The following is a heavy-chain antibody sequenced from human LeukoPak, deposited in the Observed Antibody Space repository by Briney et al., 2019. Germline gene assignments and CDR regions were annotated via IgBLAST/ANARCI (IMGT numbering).Heavy chain of an antibody. V-gene: IGHV4-34*01. CDR2: INHSGST. CDR3: ARRSHFGAGGFYFDY. D-gene: IGHD3-3*01. Sequence: SETLSLTCAVYGGSFSGYYWSLIRQPPGKGLEWIGKINHSGSTNYNPSLKSRVTISVDTSKNQFSLKLSSVTAADTAVYYCARRSHFGAGGFYFDYWGQGTLVTVSS. CDR1: GGSFSGYY. J-gene: IGHJ4*02.